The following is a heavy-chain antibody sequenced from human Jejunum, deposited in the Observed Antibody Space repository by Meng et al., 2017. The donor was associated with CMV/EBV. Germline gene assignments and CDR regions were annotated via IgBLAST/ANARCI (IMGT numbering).Heavy chain of an antibody. D-gene: IGHD3-10*01. J-gene: IGHJ3*01. CDR3: ARGEYELLFGAFDV. CDR1: GFPFGSYW. V-gene: IGHV3-7*01. CDR2: MKEDGSEI. Sequence: YGFPFGSYWMAWVRQDPGKGLEWVASMKEDGSEIHYLDSVKGRFAISRDNAKNSLYLQMNTLRVEDTALYYCARGEYELLFGAFDVWGQGTMVTVSS.